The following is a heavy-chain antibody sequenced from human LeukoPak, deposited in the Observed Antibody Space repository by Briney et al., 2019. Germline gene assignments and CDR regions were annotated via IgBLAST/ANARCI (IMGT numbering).Heavy chain of an antibody. CDR1: GASISSSTYY. Sequence: SETLSLTCTVSGASISSSTYYWGWIRQPPGKGLEWIGSASYSGNTYYNPSLKSRVTILVDTSKNQFSLKMTSVTAADTAVYYCARNGYLAVDYWGQGTLVTVSS. CDR2: ASYSGNT. D-gene: IGHD2-15*01. CDR3: ARNGYLAVDY. V-gene: IGHV4-39*07. J-gene: IGHJ4*02.